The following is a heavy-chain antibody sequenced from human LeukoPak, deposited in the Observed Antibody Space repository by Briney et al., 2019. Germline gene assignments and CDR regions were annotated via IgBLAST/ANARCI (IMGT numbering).Heavy chain of an antibody. Sequence: GGSLRLSCAASGFTFSGYGMSWVRQAPGKGLEWVAFIRNDGSKEYHADSVKGRFSISRDNPKNTLYLQMNSLSVEDTAIYYCVKALGGSGSYWGQGTSVIVSS. D-gene: IGHD3-10*01. J-gene: IGHJ4*02. CDR3: VKALGGSGSY. CDR1: GFTFSGYG. CDR2: IRNDGSKE. V-gene: IGHV3-30*02.